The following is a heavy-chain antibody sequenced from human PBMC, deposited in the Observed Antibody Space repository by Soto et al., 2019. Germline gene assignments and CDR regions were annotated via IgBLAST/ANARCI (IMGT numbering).Heavy chain of an antibody. V-gene: IGHV1-3*05. CDR1: GYTFTTYA. CDR2: INAGNGNT. Sequence: QVQLVQSGAEEKKPGTSVKVSCKASGYTFTTYAMHWVRQAPGQRLEWMGWINAGNGNTKYSQKFQGRVTITRDTSASTAYMELSSLRSEDTAVYYCARGIAPYYFAYWGQGTLVTVSS. J-gene: IGHJ4*02. CDR3: ARGIAPYYFAY. D-gene: IGHD6-13*01.